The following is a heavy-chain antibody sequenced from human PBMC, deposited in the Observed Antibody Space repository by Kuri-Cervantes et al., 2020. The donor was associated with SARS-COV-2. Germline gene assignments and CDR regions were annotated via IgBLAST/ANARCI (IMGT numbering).Heavy chain of an antibody. CDR1: RYTFTYYY. CDR3: ARKGDWAYFDY. J-gene: IGHJ4*02. D-gene: IGHD3-9*01. Sequence: ASVKVSCKASRYTFTYYYIHWVRQAPGQRLEWMGSINPNSGDTNYAQRFQGRVIMTRDTSITTAYMDLSRLTSDDTAVYYCARKGDWAYFDYWGQGTLVTVSS. CDR2: INPNSGDT. V-gene: IGHV1-2*02.